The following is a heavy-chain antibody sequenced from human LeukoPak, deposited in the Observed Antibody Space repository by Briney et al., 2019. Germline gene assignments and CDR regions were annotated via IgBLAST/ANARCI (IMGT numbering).Heavy chain of an antibody. Sequence: PGESLKISCKGSGYSFTSYWIGWVRQTPGKGLEWMGIIYPGDSDTRYSPSFQGQVTISADKSISTAYLQWSSLKASDTAMYYCARPPALGYCSGGSCLDYWGQGTLVTVSS. CDR1: GYSFTSYW. V-gene: IGHV5-51*01. CDR3: ARPPALGYCSGGSCLDY. D-gene: IGHD2-15*01. J-gene: IGHJ4*02. CDR2: IYPGDSDT.